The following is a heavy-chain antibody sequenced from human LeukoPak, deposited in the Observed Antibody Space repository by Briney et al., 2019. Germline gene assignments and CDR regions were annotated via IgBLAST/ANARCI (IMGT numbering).Heavy chain of an antibody. Sequence: KPSQTLSLTCTVSGDSISIGGYYWSWIRQYPGKGLEWIGCIDYSGNTYYNPSLKSRVTISVDTSKNQFTLKLSSVTAADTAVYYCARDRGLGSPRLDYWGQGTLVTVSS. CDR2: IDYSGNT. CDR3: ARDRGLGSPRLDY. D-gene: IGHD3-10*01. J-gene: IGHJ4*02. CDR1: GDSISIGGYY. V-gene: IGHV4-31*03.